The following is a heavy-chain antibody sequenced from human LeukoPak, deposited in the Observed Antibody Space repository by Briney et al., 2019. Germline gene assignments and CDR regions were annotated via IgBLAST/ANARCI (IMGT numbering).Heavy chain of an antibody. J-gene: IGHJ6*02. Sequence: GGSLRLSCAASGFTLSSYDMHWVRQAPGKGLEWVAFIRYDVRNKFYADSVKGRFTIPRDNSKNTLYLQMNSLRAEDTAVYYCAKGENIRWSYYYYGMDVWGQGITVTVSS. V-gene: IGHV3-30*02. CDR1: GFTLSSYD. CDR2: IRYDVRNK. D-gene: IGHD2-15*01. CDR3: AKGENIRWSYYYYGMDV.